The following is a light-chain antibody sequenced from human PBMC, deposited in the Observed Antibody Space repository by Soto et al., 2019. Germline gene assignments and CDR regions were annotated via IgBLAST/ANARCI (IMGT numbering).Light chain of an antibody. V-gene: IGKV1-5*03. J-gene: IGKJ1*01. CDR2: KAS. Sequence: DIQMTQSPSTLSASVGDRVTITCRASQSISSWLAWYQQKPGKAPKILIYKASSLESGVPSRFSGSGSGTEFTLTISSLQPDDFANYYCQQYNSFQTFGQGTKVEIK. CDR3: QQYNSFQT. CDR1: QSISSW.